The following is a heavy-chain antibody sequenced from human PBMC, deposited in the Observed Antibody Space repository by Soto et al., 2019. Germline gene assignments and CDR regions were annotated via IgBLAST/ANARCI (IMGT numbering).Heavy chain of an antibody. Sequence: HPGGSLRLSCAASGFTFSSYAMSWVRQAPGKGLEWVSAIRGGGGSTYYADSVKGRFTISRDNSKNTLYLQMNGLRAEDTALYYCAKEAQLLGSSRYCFDYWGQGTLVTVSS. V-gene: IGHV3-23*01. CDR3: AKEAQLLGSSRYCFDY. CDR2: IRGGGGST. CDR1: GFTFSSYA. D-gene: IGHD2-2*01. J-gene: IGHJ4*02.